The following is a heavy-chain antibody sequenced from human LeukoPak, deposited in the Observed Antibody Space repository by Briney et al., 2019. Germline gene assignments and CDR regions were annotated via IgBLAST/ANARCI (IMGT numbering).Heavy chain of an antibody. J-gene: IGHJ5*02. CDR3: ARDEGYCSSTSCYGPWFDP. CDR1: GFTFSSYG. CDR2: IRYDGSNK. Sequence: PGGSLRLSCAASGFTFSSYGMHWVRQAPGKGLEWVAFIRYDGSNKYYADSVKGRFTISRDNSKNTLYLQMNSLRAEDTAVYYCARDEGYCSSTSCYGPWFDPWGQGTLVTVSS. D-gene: IGHD2-2*01. V-gene: IGHV3-30*02.